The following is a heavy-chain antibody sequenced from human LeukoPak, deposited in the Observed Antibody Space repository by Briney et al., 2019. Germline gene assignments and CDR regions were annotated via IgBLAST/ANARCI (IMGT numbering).Heavy chain of an antibody. V-gene: IGHV4-59*08. CDR2: IYYSGST. J-gene: IGHJ4*02. CDR3: AREKLGYCSSTSCYGRHFDY. Sequence: SETLSLTCTASGGSISSYYWSWIRQPPGKGLEWIGYIYYSGSTNYNPSLKSRVTISVDTSKNQFSLKLSSVTAADTAVYYCAREKLGYCSSTSCYGRHFDYWGQGTLVTVSS. D-gene: IGHD2-2*01. CDR1: GGSISSYY.